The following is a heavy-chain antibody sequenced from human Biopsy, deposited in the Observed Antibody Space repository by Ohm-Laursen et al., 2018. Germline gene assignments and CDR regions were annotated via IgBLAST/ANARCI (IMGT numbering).Heavy chain of an antibody. Sequence: TLSLTCTVSGGSIGGGEYYWNWIRQRPGKGLEWIGLISYSGTTFYNPSLESLLTISIDTSKNHFSLNLRSVTAADTAVYYCARGVPHYDGSGFPLAGYWYFDLWGRGTLVTVSS. D-gene: IGHD3-22*01. J-gene: IGHJ2*01. V-gene: IGHV4-31*01. CDR1: GGSIGGGEYY. CDR3: ARGVPHYDGSGFPLAGYWYFDL. CDR2: ISYSGTT.